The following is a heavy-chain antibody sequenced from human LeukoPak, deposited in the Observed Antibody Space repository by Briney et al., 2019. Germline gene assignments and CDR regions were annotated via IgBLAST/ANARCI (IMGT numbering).Heavy chain of an antibody. Sequence: GGSLGLSCVASGFTFNNYWMTWVRQAPGKGLEWVANIRHDGSARYYGDSVKGRFTISRDDAKNSLFLQMNSLRADDTALYYCARDNSGFDYWGQGTLVTVSS. CDR3: ARDNSGFDY. V-gene: IGHV3-7*01. D-gene: IGHD6-19*01. CDR1: GFTFNNYW. J-gene: IGHJ4*02. CDR2: IRHDGSAR.